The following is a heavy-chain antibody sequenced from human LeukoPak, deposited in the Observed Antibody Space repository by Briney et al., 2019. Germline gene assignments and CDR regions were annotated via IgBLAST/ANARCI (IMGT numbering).Heavy chain of an antibody. V-gene: IGHV3-20*01. J-gene: IGHJ3*02. CDR1: GFTFDDYG. Sequence: GGSLRLSCAASGFTFDDYGMSWVRQAPGKGLEWVSGINWNGGSTGYADSVKGRFTISRDNAMNSLYLQMNSPRAEDTALYHCASNGRWDAFDIWGQGTMVTVSS. CDR2: INWNGGST. CDR3: ASNGRWDAFDI. D-gene: IGHD2-8*01.